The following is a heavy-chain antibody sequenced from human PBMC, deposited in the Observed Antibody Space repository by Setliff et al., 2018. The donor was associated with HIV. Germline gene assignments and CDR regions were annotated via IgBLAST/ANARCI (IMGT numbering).Heavy chain of an antibody. CDR3: AALKGYSYGRGCFDP. Sequence: SLRLSCAASGFTFSSYAMSWVRQAPGKGLEWVSVISGSGGTTYYADSVKGRFTISRDNSKNTVFLQMNSLRGEDTAVYYCAALKGYSYGRGCFDPWGQGTLVTVSS. D-gene: IGHD5-18*01. CDR1: GFTFSSYA. V-gene: IGHV3-23*01. CDR2: ISGSGGTT. J-gene: IGHJ5*02.